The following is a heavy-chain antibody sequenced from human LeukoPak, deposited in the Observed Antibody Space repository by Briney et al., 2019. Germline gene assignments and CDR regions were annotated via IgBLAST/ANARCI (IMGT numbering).Heavy chain of an antibody. CDR3: AKDSLYGSGSYSPWNWFDP. CDR1: GFTFSSYA. CDR2: ISGSGGST. Sequence: GGSLRLSCAASGFTFSSYAMSWVRQAPGKGLEWVSAISGSGGSTYYADSVKGRFTISRDNSKNTLYLQMNSLRAEDTAVYYRAKDSLYGSGSYSPWNWFDPWGQGTLVTVSS. J-gene: IGHJ5*02. V-gene: IGHV3-23*01. D-gene: IGHD3-10*01.